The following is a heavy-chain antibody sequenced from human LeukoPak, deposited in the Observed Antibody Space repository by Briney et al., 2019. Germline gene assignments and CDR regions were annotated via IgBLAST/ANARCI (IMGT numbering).Heavy chain of an antibody. J-gene: IGHJ4*02. CDR2: IYYSGST. Sequence: SETLSLTCTVSGGSIKSYYWSWIRQPPGRGLEWIGYIYYSGSTNYNPSLKSRVTISVDTSKNQFSLKLSSVTATDTAVYYCARLDYYASGFFEYWGRGTLVTVSS. CDR3: ARLDYYASGFFEY. V-gene: IGHV4-59*08. D-gene: IGHD3-10*01. CDR1: GGSIKSYY.